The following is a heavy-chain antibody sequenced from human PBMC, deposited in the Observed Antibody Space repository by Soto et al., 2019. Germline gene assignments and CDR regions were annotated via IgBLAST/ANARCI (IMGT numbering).Heavy chain of an antibody. Sequence: GGSLRLSCAASGFTFSSYAMSWVRQAPGKGLEWVSAISGSGGSTYYADSVKGRFTISRDNPKNTLYLQMNSLRAEDTAVYYCAKDSSYYYYYMDVWGKGTTVTVSS. V-gene: IGHV3-23*01. CDR3: AKDSSYYYYYMDV. J-gene: IGHJ6*03. CDR1: GFTFSSYA. CDR2: ISGSGGST.